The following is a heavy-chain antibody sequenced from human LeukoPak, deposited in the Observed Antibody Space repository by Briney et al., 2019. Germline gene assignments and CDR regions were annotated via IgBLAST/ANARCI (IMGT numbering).Heavy chain of an antibody. Sequence: PSETLSLTCAVYGGSFSGYYWSWIRQPPGKGLEWIGEINHSGSTNYNPSLKSRVTISVDTSKNQFSLKLSSVTAADTAVYYCARGDAYYDSSGYPFDYWGQGTLVTVSS. D-gene: IGHD3-22*01. CDR1: GGSFSGYY. V-gene: IGHV4-34*01. CDR2: INHSGST. CDR3: ARGDAYYDSSGYPFDY. J-gene: IGHJ4*02.